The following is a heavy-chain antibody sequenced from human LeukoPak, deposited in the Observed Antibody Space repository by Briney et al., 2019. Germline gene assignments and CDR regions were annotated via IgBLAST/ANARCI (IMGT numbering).Heavy chain of an antibody. CDR3: ARVSYSSSWYTSFDY. J-gene: IGHJ4*02. CDR2: ISSSSSYI. Sequence: PGGSLRLSCAASGFTFSSYSMNWVRQAPGKGLEWVSSISSSSSYIYYADSVKGRFTISRDNAKNSLYLQMNSLRAEDTAVYYCARVSYSSSWYTSFDYWGQGTLVTVSS. D-gene: IGHD6-13*01. V-gene: IGHV3-21*01. CDR1: GFTFSSYS.